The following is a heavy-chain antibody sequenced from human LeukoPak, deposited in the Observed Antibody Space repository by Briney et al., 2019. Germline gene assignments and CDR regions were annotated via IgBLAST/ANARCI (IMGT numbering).Heavy chain of an antibody. CDR1: GGSMRTSS. D-gene: IGHD1-26*01. CDR3: ARHEGGGTYPLDY. CDR2: ISYSGDT. V-gene: IGHV4-59*08. J-gene: IGHJ4*02. Sequence: SETLSLTCTVSGGSMRTSSWSWIRQPPGKGLEWIGYISYSGDTNYNPSLKSRLTISIDTSKNQFSLKLNSVTAAGTALYYCARHEGGGTYPLDYWGQGTLVTVSS.